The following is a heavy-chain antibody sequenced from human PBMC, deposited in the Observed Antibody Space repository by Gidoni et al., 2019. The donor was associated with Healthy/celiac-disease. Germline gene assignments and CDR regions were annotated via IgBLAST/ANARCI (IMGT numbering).Heavy chain of an antibody. CDR2: LITFFGTA. CDR1: GGTFSSYA. CDR3: ARGYSYAWDDY. J-gene: IGHJ4*02. Sequence: QVQLVQSGAEVKKPGSWVEVSCKASGGTFSSYAISWVRQAPGQGLEWMGGLITFFGTANYAQKVQGRVTITADESTSTAYMELSSLRSEDTAVYYCARGYSYAWDDYWGQGTLVTVSS. D-gene: IGHD5-18*01. V-gene: IGHV1-69*01.